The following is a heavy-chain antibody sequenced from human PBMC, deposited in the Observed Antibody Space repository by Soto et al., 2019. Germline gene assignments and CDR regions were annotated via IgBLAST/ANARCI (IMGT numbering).Heavy chain of an antibody. CDR2: IRPDNGNT. CDR1: GYTFSTSV. D-gene: IGHD1-20*01. V-gene: IGHV1-18*01. J-gene: IGHJ1*01. CDR3: ARDTESNSYND. Sequence: QVQVLQSGTEVKRPGASVKVSCKTSGYTFSTSVISWVRQAPGQGLEWVGWIRPDNGNTKSAQRLQGRVTLTTDTSASTAYMELRSLTSDDTAMYYCARDTESNSYNDWGQGTLVTGSS.